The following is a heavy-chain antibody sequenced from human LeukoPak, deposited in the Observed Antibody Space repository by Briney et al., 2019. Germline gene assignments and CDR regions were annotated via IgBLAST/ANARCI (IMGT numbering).Heavy chain of an antibody. CDR3: AKSFSNYDLYHMDV. V-gene: IGHV3-7*01. Sequence: PGGSLRLSCAASGFTFSSYWMSWVRQAPGKGLEWVANIKQDGSEKYYVDSVKGRFTISRDNSESRLYLQMNSLRAEDTAVYYCAKSFSNYDLYHMDVWGQGTTVTVSS. J-gene: IGHJ6*03. CDR2: IKQDGSEK. CDR1: GFTFSSYW. D-gene: IGHD4-11*01.